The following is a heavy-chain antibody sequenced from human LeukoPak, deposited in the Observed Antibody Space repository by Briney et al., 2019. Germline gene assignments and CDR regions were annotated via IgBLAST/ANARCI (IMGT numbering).Heavy chain of an antibody. Sequence: SETLSLTCAVYGGSFSGYYWSWIRQPPGKGLEWIGEINHSGSTNYNPSLKSRVTISVDTSKNQFSLKLSSVTAADTAVYYCARDSPPCDFTTSDAFDIWGQGTMVTVSS. D-gene: IGHD2-21*02. CDR1: GGSFSGYY. J-gene: IGHJ3*02. V-gene: IGHV4-34*01. CDR3: ARDSPPCDFTTSDAFDI. CDR2: INHSGST.